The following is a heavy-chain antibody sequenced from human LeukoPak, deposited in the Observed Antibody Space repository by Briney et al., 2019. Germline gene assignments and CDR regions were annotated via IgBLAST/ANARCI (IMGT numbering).Heavy chain of an antibody. CDR2: IYTSGST. J-gene: IGHJ5*02. V-gene: IGHV4-4*07. CDR3: ARDYDSRASS. D-gene: IGHD3-22*01. Sequence: SETLSLTCTVSGGSISSYYWSWIRQPAGKGLEWIGRIYTSGSTNYNPSPKSRVTISVDKSKNQFSLKLDSVTAADTAVYFCARDYDSRASSWGQGTLVTVSS. CDR1: GGSISSYY.